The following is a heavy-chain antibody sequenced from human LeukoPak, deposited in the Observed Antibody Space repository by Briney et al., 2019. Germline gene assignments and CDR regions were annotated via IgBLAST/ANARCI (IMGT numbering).Heavy chain of an antibody. J-gene: IGHJ6*03. D-gene: IGHD6-13*01. CDR2: INPNSGGT. Sequence: ASVKVSCKASGYTFTGYYMHWVRQAPGQGLEWMGWINPNSGGTNYAQKFQGRVTMTRDTSISTAYMELSRLRSDDTAVYYCARDSEYSSSWGYYYYYYMDVWGKGTTVTVSS. CDR3: ARDSEYSSSWGYYYYYYMDV. CDR1: GYTFTGYY. V-gene: IGHV1-2*02.